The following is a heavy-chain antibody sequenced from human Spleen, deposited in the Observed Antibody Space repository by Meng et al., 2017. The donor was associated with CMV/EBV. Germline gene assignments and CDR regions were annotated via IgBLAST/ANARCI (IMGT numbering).Heavy chain of an antibody. J-gene: IGHJ6*02. Sequence: GESLKISCAASGFTFSGSAMHWVRQASGKGLEWVGRIRSKANSYATAYAASVKGRFTISRDNAKNSLYRQMNSLRAEDTAVYYCARDWASGCSSTSCYTYYYYGMDVWGQGTTVTVSS. CDR2: IRSKANSYAT. CDR1: GFTFSGSA. D-gene: IGHD2-2*01. V-gene: IGHV3-73*01. CDR3: ARDWASGCSSTSCYTYYYYGMDV.